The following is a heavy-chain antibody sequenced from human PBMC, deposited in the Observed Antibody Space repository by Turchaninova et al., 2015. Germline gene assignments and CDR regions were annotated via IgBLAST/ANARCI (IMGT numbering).Heavy chain of an antibody. Sequence: QVQLQESGPGLVKPSQTLSLTCTVSGGSISSAAYYWSWIRQPPGKGLAWIGYIYYSGSPYYNRSRQSLVTLSGDTSKNQCSLRLSSVPAADTALYFWARGAFYDRSGARHNWFDPWGQGTLVTVSS. J-gene: IGHJ5*02. D-gene: IGHD3-22*01. V-gene: IGHV4-30-4*08. CDR2: IYYSGSP. CDR1: GGSISSAAYY. CDR3: ARGAFYDRSGARHNWFDP.